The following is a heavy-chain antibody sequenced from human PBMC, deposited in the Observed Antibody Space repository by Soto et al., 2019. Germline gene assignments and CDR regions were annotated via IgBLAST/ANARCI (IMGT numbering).Heavy chain of an antibody. CDR1: GGSISSSNW. J-gene: IGHJ4*02. D-gene: IGHD2-21*01. V-gene: IGHV4-4*02. Sequence: PSETLSLTCAVSGGSISSSNWWSWVRQPPGKGLEWIGEIYHSGSTNYNPSLKSRVTISVDKSNNQFSLKLNSVTAADTAVYYCARRTIVESDYWGQGTLVTVS. CDR3: ARRTIVESDY. CDR2: IYHSGST.